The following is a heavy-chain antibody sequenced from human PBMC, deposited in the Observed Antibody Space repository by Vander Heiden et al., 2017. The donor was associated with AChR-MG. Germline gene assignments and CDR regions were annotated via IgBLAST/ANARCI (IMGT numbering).Heavy chain of an antibody. CDR2: IRKKAFGGTR. J-gene: IGHJ4*02. CDR1: GFNCDEYG. Sequence: EVQLVVSGGGLEQPGRSLRLSCRASGFNCDEYGMNWVRQAPGKGLEWVSSIRKKAFGGTREYAASVKDRFIISRDNSESIAYLQMNRLKTEDTAVYYCTRADTGGGAAYYFDFWDQGTLVTVSS. CDR3: TRADTGGGAAYYFDF. V-gene: IGHV3-49*04. D-gene: IGHD3-16*01.